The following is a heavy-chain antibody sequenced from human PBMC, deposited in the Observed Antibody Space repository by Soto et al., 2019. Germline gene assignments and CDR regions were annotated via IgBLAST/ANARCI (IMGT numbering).Heavy chain of an antibody. J-gene: IGHJ4*02. Sequence: GGSLRLSCAASGFTYENYGMSWVRQAPGKGLEWVSGINFNGGSTAYADSVRGRFTLSRDNAKKSLYLQMNSLRAEDTAFYYCARLPGIGTSEYYFDYWGQGALVTVSS. CDR3: ARLPGIGTSEYYFDY. CDR1: GFTYENYG. V-gene: IGHV3-20*04. D-gene: IGHD6-13*01. CDR2: INFNGGST.